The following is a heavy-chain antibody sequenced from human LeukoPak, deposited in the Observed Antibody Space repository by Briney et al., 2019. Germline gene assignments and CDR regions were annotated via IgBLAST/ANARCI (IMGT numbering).Heavy chain of an antibody. J-gene: IGHJ4*02. V-gene: IGHV3-48*03. CDR3: ARTYYDFWSGYTGMGHIDY. D-gene: IGHD3-3*01. CDR2: ISSSGSTI. Sequence: PGGSLRLSCAASGFTFSSYEMNWVRQAPGKGLEWVSYISSSGSTIYYADSVKGRFTISRDNAKNSLYLQMNSLRAEDTAVYYCARTYYDFWSGYTGMGHIDYWGQGTLVTVSP. CDR1: GFTFSSYE.